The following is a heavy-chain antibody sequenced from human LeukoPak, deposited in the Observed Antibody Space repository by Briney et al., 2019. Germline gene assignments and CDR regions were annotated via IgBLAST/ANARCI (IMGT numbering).Heavy chain of an antibody. D-gene: IGHD3-10*01. J-gene: IGHJ4*02. CDR2: ISPSGTVI. CDR3: ARDYNS. Sequence: GGSLRLSCSASGFTFTDYYMSWIRQAPGKGLEWVSYISPSGTVIYYGDSAKGRFTISRDNAKKSLYLQINSLRAEDTAVYYCARDYNSWGQGTLVTVSS. V-gene: IGHV3-11*01. CDR1: GFTFTDYY.